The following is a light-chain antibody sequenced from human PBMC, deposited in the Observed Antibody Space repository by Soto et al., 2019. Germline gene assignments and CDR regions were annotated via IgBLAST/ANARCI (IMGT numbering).Light chain of an antibody. V-gene: IGKV1-33*01. Sequence: DIQMTQSPSSLSASVGDRVTITCQASQDISNYLNWYQQKPGKAPKLLIYDASNLETGVPSRFSGSGSGKDFTFTISSLQPEDIAIYYCQQYDNLPFGGGTKVEIK. J-gene: IGKJ4*01. CDR2: DAS. CDR3: QQYDNLP. CDR1: QDISNY.